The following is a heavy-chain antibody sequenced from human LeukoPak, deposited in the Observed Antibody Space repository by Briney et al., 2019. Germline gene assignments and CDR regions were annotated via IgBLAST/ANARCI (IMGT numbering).Heavy chain of an antibody. CDR1: GGSISNYY. Sequence: SETLSLTCSVSGGSISNYYWSWLRQPPGKGLEWIGYLYYSGDTNYNPSLKSRVTISVDTSKNQFSLSLSSVTAADTAVYYCASSHPRGSNNDYYTPFDYWGRGTLGTVSS. V-gene: IGHV4-59*01. D-gene: IGHD3-3*01. CDR3: ASSHPRGSNNDYYTPFDY. CDR2: LYYSGDT. J-gene: IGHJ4*02.